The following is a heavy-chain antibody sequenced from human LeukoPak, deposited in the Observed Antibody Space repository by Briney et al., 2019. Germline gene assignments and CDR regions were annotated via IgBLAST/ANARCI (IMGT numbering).Heavy chain of an antibody. V-gene: IGHV1-2*02. D-gene: IGHD1-1*01. CDR3: AKDRVNWNDVGGLFDY. J-gene: IGHJ4*02. CDR2: VNPNSGGT. Sequence: ASVKVSCKASGYTFTVYYIHWVRQAPGQGLEWMGWVNPNSGGTNSAQKFQGRVTMTRDTSISTAYMELSRLRSDDTAVYYCAKDRVNWNDVGGLFDYWGQGTLVTVSS. CDR1: GYTFTVYY.